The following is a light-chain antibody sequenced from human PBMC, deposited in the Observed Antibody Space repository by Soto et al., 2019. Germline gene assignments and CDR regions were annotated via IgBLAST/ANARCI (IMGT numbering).Light chain of an antibody. J-gene: IGKJ4*01. CDR3: QQRKFWPPLT. Sequence: EVVLTQSPVTLALSPGDRATLSCRNSHSVDIYLAWYQQKPGQAPRLLIYDASNRATGIPARFSGSGSGTDFTLTISSLEPEDFAVYYCQQRKFWPPLTFGGGTKVELK. V-gene: IGKV3-11*01. CDR1: HSVDIY. CDR2: DAS.